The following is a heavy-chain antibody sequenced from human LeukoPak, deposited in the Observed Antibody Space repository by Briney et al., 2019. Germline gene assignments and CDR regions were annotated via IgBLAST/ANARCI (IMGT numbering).Heavy chain of an antibody. V-gene: IGHV1-2*02. Sequence: ASVKVSYKASGYTFNGYYMHWVRQAPGQGLEWMGWINPNSGGTDYALKFQGRVTMTRDTSISTAYMELSRLRSDDTAVYYCARDRKTTTIWLEEYYYYGMDVWGQGTTVTVSS. CDR3: ARDRKTTTIWLEEYYYYGMDV. D-gene: IGHD3-10*01. CDR2: INPNSGGT. CDR1: GYTFNGYY. J-gene: IGHJ6*02.